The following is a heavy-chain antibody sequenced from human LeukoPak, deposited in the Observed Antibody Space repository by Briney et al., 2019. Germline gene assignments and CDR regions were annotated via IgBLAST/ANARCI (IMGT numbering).Heavy chain of an antibody. D-gene: IGHD6-13*01. CDR3: ARHLGPVTAAAPLFDP. J-gene: IGHJ5*02. CDR1: GGSISSSGYY. V-gene: IGHV4-39*01. Sequence: ETLCLTCTVSGGSISSSGYYWGWIRQPPGKGLEWIGSIYHSGTTYYNPSPKSRVTISIDTSKNQFSLELSSVTAADTAIYYCARHLGPVTAAAPLFDPWGQGTLVSASS. CDR2: IYHSGTT.